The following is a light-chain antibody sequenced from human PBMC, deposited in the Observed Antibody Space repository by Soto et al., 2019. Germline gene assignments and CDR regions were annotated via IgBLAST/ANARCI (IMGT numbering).Light chain of an antibody. CDR3: QVWDTTSDHRV. Sequence: SYELTQPPSVSVAPGQTARIPCGGDLIGSKSVHWYQQRPGQAPVLVIYDDNERPSGIPERFSAANSGSTATLTISRVESGDEADFYCQVWDTTSDHRVFGGGTKVTVL. CDR1: LIGSKS. J-gene: IGLJ3*02. V-gene: IGLV3-21*02. CDR2: DDN.